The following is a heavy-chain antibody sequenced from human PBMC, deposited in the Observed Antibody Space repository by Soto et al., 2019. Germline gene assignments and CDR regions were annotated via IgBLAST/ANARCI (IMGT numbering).Heavy chain of an antibody. D-gene: IGHD5-18*01. V-gene: IGHV1-8*01. CDR2: MNPNSGNT. CDR3: ARNRAGYSYGRHYYYYYGMDV. CDR1: GYTFTSYD. Sequence: ASVKVSCKASGYTFTSYDINWVRQATGQGLEWMGWMNPNSGNTGYAQKFQGRVTMTRNTSISTAYMELSSLRSEDTAAYYCARNRAGYSYGRHYYYYYGMDVWGQGTTVTVSS. J-gene: IGHJ6*02.